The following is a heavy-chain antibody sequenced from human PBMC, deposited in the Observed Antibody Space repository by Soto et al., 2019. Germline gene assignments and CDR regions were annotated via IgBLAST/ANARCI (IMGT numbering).Heavy chain of an antibody. CDR2: ISGSGGST. D-gene: IGHD3-10*01. CDR1: GFTFSSYA. J-gene: IGHJ4*02. Sequence: EVPLLESGGGLVQPGGSLRLSCAASGFTFSSYAMSWVRQAPGKGLEWVSVISGSGGSTYYADSVKGRFTISRDNSKNTLYLQTNSLRAEDTAVYYCAKRGSGSYFDYWGQGTLVTVSS. V-gene: IGHV3-23*01. CDR3: AKRGSGSYFDY.